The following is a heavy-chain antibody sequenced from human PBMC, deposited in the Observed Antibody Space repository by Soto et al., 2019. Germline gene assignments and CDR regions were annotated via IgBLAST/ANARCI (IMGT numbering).Heavy chain of an antibody. CDR1: GFTFSDYY. Sequence: GGSLRLSCEGSGFTFSDYYISWIRQAPGKGLEWISYSSNSGTFSRYADSVKGRFSISRDNTKNLLYLQMNSLRAEDTAVYYCARSGDNYNRLDYWGQGTPVTVSS. CDR3: ARSGDNYNRLDY. CDR2: SSNSGTFS. V-gene: IGHV3-11*06. D-gene: IGHD1-1*01. J-gene: IGHJ4*02.